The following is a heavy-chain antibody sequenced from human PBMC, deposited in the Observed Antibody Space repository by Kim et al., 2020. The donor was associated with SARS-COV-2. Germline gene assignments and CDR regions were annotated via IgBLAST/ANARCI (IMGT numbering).Heavy chain of an antibody. D-gene: IGHD3-10*01. CDR2: ISASGGGT. J-gene: IGHJ5*02. CDR3: AKDERVINYWFDP. CDR1: GFTFSSYA. Sequence: GGSLRLSCAASGFTFSSYAMSWVRQAPEKGLEWVSAISASGGGTYYADSVKGRFTISRDNSKNTLYLQMNSLRVEDTAIYYCAKDERVINYWFDPWGQGTLVTVSS. V-gene: IGHV3-23*01.